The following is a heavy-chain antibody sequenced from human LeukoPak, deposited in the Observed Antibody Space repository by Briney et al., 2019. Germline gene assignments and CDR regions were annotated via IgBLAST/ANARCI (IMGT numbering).Heavy chain of an antibody. V-gene: IGHV1-69*04. Sequence: GASVKVSFKASGGTFSTFALNWVRQAPGQGLEWMGRVIPILRQSDSAQKFQGRVTITADTSTSTAYMELRSLRSEDTAVYYCAKVRGSDAFDIWGQGTMVTVSS. CDR3: AKVRGSDAFDI. CDR1: GGTFSTFA. CDR2: VIPILRQS. J-gene: IGHJ3*02.